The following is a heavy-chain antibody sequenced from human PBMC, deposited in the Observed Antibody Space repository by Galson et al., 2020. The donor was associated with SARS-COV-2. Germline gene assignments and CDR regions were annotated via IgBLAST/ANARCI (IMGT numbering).Heavy chain of an antibody. J-gene: IGHJ5*02. CDR2: IYYSGST. CDR1: GGSISSGGYY. Sequence: SETLSLTCTVSGGSISSGGYYWSWIRQHPGKGLEWIGYIYYSGSTYYNPSLKSRVTISVDTSKNQFSLKLSSVTAADTAVYYCARGLDEVTIFGVVRYNWFDPGGQGTLVTVSS. CDR3: ARGLDEVTIFGVVRYNWFDP. D-gene: IGHD3-3*01. V-gene: IGHV4-31*03.